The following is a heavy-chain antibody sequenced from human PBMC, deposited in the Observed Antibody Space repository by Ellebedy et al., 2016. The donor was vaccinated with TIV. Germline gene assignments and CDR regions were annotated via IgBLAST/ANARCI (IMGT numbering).Heavy chain of an antibody. J-gene: IGHJ4*02. CDR3: ARNSHFDWSFYVDY. D-gene: IGHD3-9*01. CDR2: IDYDGSNE. CDR1: GFTFSHYA. Sequence: GESLKISCIASGFTFSHYAMHWVRQAPGKGLEWVALIDYDGSNEHHADSVKGRFSISRDNSKNTLYLDMNSLRVDDTAVYYCARNSHFDWSFYVDYWGQGSLVAVSS. V-gene: IGHV3-30*12.